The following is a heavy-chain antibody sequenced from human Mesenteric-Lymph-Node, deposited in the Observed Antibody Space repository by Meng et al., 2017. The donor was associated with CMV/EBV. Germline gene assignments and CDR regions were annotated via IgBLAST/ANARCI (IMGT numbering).Heavy chain of an antibody. V-gene: IGHV3-7*04. J-gene: IGHJ6*02. D-gene: IGHD2-2*01. CDR3: ARHANGGWYAMDV. Sequence: GESLKISCAASGFTFTRYWMTWVRQAPGKGLEWVANIRSDGTERNYVDSLKGRFTISRDNAKNSLFLQMNSLRVEDTAVYYCARHANGGWYAMDVWGHGTTVTVSS. CDR1: GFTFTRYW. CDR2: IRSDGTER.